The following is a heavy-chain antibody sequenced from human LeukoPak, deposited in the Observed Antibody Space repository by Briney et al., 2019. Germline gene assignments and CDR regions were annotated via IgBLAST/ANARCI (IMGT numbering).Heavy chain of an antibody. D-gene: IGHD3-22*01. CDR1: GDSISSSSSY. Sequence: SETLSLTCTVSGDSISSSSSYWGWIRQPPGEGLEWIGSIYYSGSTYYNPSLKSRVTISVDTSKNQFSLKLSSVTAADTAVYYCARGKVAYYYDSSGFAPAPSAFDIWGQGTMVTVSS. CDR3: ARGKVAYYYDSSGFAPAPSAFDI. CDR2: IYYSGST. V-gene: IGHV4-39*07. J-gene: IGHJ3*02.